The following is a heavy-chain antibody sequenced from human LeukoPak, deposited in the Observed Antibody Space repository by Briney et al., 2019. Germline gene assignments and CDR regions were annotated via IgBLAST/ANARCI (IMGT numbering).Heavy chain of an antibody. CDR2: IYYSGST. J-gene: IGHJ4*02. V-gene: IGHV4-39*07. D-gene: IGHD2/OR15-2a*01. CDR3: ARDFNRAVDN. CDR1: GGSISSSSDY. Sequence: SETLSLTCTVSGGSISSSSDYWGWIRQPPGKGLEWIGSIYYSGSTYYNPSLKSRVTISVDTPKNQFSLKLSSVTAADTAVYYCARDFNRAVDNWGQGTLVTVSS.